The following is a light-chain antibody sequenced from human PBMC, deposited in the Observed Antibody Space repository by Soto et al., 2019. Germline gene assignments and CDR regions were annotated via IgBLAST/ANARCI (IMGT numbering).Light chain of an antibody. CDR3: SSYTSSRTYV. CDR2: EVS. V-gene: IGLV2-14*01. J-gene: IGLJ1*01. Sequence: QSALTQPASVSGSPGQSITISCTGTSSDVGGYNYVSWYQQHPGKAPKLMIYEVSNRPSGVSNRFSGSKSGNTASLTISGRQAEDEADYYCSSYTSSRTYVFGTWAKLTVL. CDR1: SSDVGGYNY.